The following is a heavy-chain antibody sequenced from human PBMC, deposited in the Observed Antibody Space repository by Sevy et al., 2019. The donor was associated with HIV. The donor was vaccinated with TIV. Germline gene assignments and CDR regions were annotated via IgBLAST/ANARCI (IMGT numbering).Heavy chain of an antibody. D-gene: IGHD3-22*01. CDR1: GFTFNTHN. CDR2: ISYTSTTI. Sequence: GGSLRLSCAVSGFTFNTHNMNWVRQAPGKGLEWVSYISYTSTTIYYADSVRGRFTISRDNAKNTLYLQMNSLRDEDTAVYYCASSDAISRFGYYYFAMDFWGQGTSVTVSS. CDR3: ASSDAISRFGYYYFAMDF. V-gene: IGHV3-48*02. J-gene: IGHJ6*02.